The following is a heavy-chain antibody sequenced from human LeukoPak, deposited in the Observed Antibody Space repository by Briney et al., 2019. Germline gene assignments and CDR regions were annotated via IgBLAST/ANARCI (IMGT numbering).Heavy chain of an antibody. D-gene: IGHD3-22*01. CDR2: IWYDGSNK. J-gene: IGHJ4*02. CDR3: ARAEYYYDSSGLDY. CDR1: GFTFSSYG. Sequence: GGSLRLSCAASGFTFSSYGMHWVRQAPGKGLEGVAVIWYDGSNKYYADSVKGRFTISRDNSKNTLYLQMNSLRAEDTAVYYCARAEYYYDSSGLDYWGQGTLVTVSS. V-gene: IGHV3-33*01.